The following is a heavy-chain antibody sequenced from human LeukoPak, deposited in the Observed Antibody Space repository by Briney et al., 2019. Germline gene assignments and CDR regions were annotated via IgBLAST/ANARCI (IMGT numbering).Heavy chain of an antibody. D-gene: IGHD5-12*01. CDR1: GGSISRYY. Sequence: SETLSLTCTVSGGSISRYYWSWIRQPPGKRLEWIGYINYSGSTNYNPSLKRRVTISVDTSKNQFSLKVSSVTAADTAVYYCARGESKRYSGYDYYVMDVWGQGTTVTVSS. V-gene: IGHV4-59*01. J-gene: IGHJ6*02. CDR3: ARGESKRYSGYDYYVMDV. CDR2: INYSGST.